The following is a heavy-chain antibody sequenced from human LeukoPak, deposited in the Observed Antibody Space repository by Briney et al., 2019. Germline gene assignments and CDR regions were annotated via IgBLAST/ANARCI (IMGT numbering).Heavy chain of an antibody. Sequence: GASVKVSCKASGYTFTNYYMHWVRQAPGQGLEWMGIINPSGGRTTYAQKFQGRVTMTRDTSTSTVYMEMSSLRSEDTAVYYCAREGGLGYCSSTSCYTDYWGQGTLVTVSS. CDR3: AREGGLGYCSSTSCYTDY. CDR2: INPSGGRT. D-gene: IGHD2-2*01. CDR1: GYTFTNYY. V-gene: IGHV1-46*01. J-gene: IGHJ4*02.